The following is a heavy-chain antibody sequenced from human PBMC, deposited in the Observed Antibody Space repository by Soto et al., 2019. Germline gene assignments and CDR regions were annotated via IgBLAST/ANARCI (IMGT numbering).Heavy chain of an antibody. CDR1: GFPFSSYG. D-gene: IGHD6-19*01. V-gene: IGHV3-33*01. Sequence: GGSLRLSCAAAGFPFSSYGMHWVSQAPGKGLEWVAVIWYDGSNKYYADSVKGRFTISRDNSKNTLYLQMNSLRAEDTAVYYCAREESAGIAVAGTIAVFDIWGQGTMVTVSS. CDR2: IWYDGSNK. J-gene: IGHJ3*02. CDR3: AREESAGIAVAGTIAVFDI.